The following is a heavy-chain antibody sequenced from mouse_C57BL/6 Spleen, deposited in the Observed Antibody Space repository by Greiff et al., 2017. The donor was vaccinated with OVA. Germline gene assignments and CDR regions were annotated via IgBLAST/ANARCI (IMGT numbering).Heavy chain of an antibody. D-gene: IGHD2-4*01. CDR2: ISGGGGNT. J-gene: IGHJ4*01. CDR1: GFTFSSYT. CDR3: ARQEYDYLFYAMDY. Sequence: EVQVVESGGGLVKPGGSLKLSCAASGFTFSSYTMSWVRQTPEKRLEWVATISGGGGNTYYPDSVKGRFTISRDNAKNTLYLQMSSLRSEDTALYYYARQEYDYLFYAMDYWGQGTSVTVSS. V-gene: IGHV5-9*01.